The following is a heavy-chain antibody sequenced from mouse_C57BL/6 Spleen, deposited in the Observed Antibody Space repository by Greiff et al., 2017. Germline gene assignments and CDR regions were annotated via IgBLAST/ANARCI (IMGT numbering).Heavy chain of an antibody. D-gene: IGHD2-5*01. Sequence: EVQGVESGGGLVKPGGSLKLSCAASGFTFSDYGMHWVRQAPEQGLEWVAYISSGSSTIYYADTVKRRFTSSRDKAKNTLFLQMTSLRSEDTAMYYGASIYSRYYYAMAYWGQGTSGTVSS. CDR1: GFTFSDYG. J-gene: IGHJ4*01. V-gene: IGHV5-17*01. CDR3: ASIYSRYYYAMAY. CDR2: ISSGSSTI.